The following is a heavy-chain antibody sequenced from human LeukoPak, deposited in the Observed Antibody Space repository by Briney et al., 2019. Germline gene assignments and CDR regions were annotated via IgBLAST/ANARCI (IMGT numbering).Heavy chain of an antibody. CDR1: GFTFSSSA. J-gene: IGHJ4*02. Sequence: PGGSLRLSCAASGFTFSSSAMSWVRQAPGKGLEWVSSISGSGGSPYYADSVKGRFTISRDNSKNTLYLQMDSLRAEDTAVYYCAKGPLLWDWGQGTLVTVSS. CDR2: ISGSGGSP. V-gene: IGHV3-23*01. D-gene: IGHD2/OR15-2a*01. CDR3: AKGPLLWD.